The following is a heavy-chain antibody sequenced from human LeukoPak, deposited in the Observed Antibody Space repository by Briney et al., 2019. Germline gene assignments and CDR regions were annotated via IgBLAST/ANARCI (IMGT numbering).Heavy chain of an antibody. CDR2: IIPIFGTA. V-gene: IGHV1-69*13. D-gene: IGHD4-17*01. CDR3: ARAYAPDYYYYYMDV. J-gene: IGHJ6*03. Sequence: GASVKVSCKASGGTFSSYAISWVRQAPGQGLEWMGGIIPIFGTANYAQKFQGRVTITADESTSTAYMELSSLRSEDTAVYYCARAYAPDYYYYYMDVWGKGTTVTVSS. CDR1: GGTFSSYA.